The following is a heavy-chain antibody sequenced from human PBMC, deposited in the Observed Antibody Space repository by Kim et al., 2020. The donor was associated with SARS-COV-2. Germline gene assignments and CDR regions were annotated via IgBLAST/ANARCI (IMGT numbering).Heavy chain of an antibody. CDR1: GYTFTSYG. Sequence: ASVKVSCKASGYTFTSYGISWVRQAPGQGLEWMGWISAYNGNTIYAQKLQGRVTMTTDTSTSTAYMDLRSLRSDDTAVYYCARAPTTVTTFFDPWGQGTLVTVSS. J-gene: IGHJ5*02. D-gene: IGHD4-17*01. CDR3: ARAPTTVTTFFDP. V-gene: IGHV1-18*01. CDR2: ISAYNGNT.